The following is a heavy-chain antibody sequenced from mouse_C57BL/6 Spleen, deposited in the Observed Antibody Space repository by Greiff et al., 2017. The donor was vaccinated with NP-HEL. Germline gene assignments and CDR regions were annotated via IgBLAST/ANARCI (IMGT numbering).Heavy chain of an antibody. Sequence: QVQLQQPGAELVMPGASVKLSCKASGYTFTRYWMHWVKQRPGQGLEWIGEIDPSDSYPNYNQKFKGKSTLTVDKSSSTAYMQLSSLTSEDSAVYYCARGDYDVDWYFDVWGTGTTVTVSS. J-gene: IGHJ1*03. CDR2: IDPSDSYP. D-gene: IGHD2-4*01. CDR3: ARGDYDVDWYFDV. V-gene: IGHV1-69*01. CDR1: GYTFTRYW.